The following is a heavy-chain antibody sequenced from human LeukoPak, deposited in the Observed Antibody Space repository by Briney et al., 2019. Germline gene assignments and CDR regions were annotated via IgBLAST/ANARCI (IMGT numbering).Heavy chain of an antibody. CDR3: ARDRTGSGWYKDY. Sequence: PGGSLRLSCAASGFTFSSYGMHWVRQAPGKGLEWVAVIWYDGSNKYYADSVKGRFTISRDNSKNTLYLQMNSLRAEDTAVYYCARDRTGSGWYKDYWGQGTLVTVSS. CDR1: GFTFSSYG. D-gene: IGHD6-19*01. V-gene: IGHV3-33*01. J-gene: IGHJ4*02. CDR2: IWYDGSNK.